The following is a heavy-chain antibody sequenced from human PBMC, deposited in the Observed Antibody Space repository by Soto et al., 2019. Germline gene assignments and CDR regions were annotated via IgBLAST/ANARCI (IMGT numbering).Heavy chain of an antibody. CDR3: AKVNEGYYDSSPGGYGMDV. J-gene: IGHJ6*02. CDR2: ISGSGGST. D-gene: IGHD3-22*01. CDR1: GFTFSSYA. V-gene: IGHV3-23*01. Sequence: EVPLLESGGGLVQPGGSLRLSCAASGFTFSSYAMSWVRQAPGKGLEWVSAISGSGGSTYYADSVKGRFTISRDNSKNTLYLQMNSLRAEDTAVYYCAKVNEGYYDSSPGGYGMDVWGQGTTVTVSS.